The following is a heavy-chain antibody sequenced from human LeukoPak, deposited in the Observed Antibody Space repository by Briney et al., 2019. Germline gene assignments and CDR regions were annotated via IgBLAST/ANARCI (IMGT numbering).Heavy chain of an antibody. J-gene: IGHJ1*01. CDR1: GFTFSSYW. D-gene: IGHD3-10*01. CDR3: AKDERGSGGPRYFQH. CDR2: INTDGSST. Sequence: GGSLRLSCAASGFTFSSYWMHWVRQAPGKGLVWVSRINTDGSSTSYADSVKGRFTISRDNSKNTLYLQMNSLRAEDTAVYYCAKDERGSGGPRYFQHWGQGTLVTVSS. V-gene: IGHV3-74*01.